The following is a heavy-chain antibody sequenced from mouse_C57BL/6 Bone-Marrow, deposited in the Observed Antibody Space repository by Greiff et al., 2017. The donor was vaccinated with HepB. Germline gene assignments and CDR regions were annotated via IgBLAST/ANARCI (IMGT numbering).Heavy chain of an antibody. CDR3: ASYYYGSSYGWYFDV. CDR2: ISDGGSYT. Sequence: EVKLMESGGGLVKPGGSLKLSCAASGFTFSSYAMSWVRQTPEKRLEWVATISDGGSYTYYPDNVKGRFTISRDNAKNNLYLQMSHLKSEDTAMYYCASYYYGSSYGWYFDVWGTGTTVTVSS. D-gene: IGHD1-1*01. CDR1: GFTFSSYA. J-gene: IGHJ1*03. V-gene: IGHV5-4*03.